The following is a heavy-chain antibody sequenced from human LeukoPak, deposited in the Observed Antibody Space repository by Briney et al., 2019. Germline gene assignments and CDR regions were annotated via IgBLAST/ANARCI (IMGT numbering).Heavy chain of an antibody. CDR3: ARVSEKKDYYYMDV. J-gene: IGHJ6*03. D-gene: IGHD2/OR15-2a*01. V-gene: IGHV3-21*01. Sequence: PGGSLRLSCAASGFTFSSYSMNWVRQAPGKGLEWVSSISSSSSYIYYADSVKGRFTISRDNAKNSLYLQMNSLRAEDTAVYYCARVSEKKDYYYMDVWGKGTTVTISS. CDR1: GFTFSSYS. CDR2: ISSSSSYI.